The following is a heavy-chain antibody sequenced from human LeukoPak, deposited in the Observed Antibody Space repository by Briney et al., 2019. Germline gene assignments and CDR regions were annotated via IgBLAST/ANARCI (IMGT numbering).Heavy chain of an antibody. V-gene: IGHV3-20*04. CDR1: GFTFDDYG. Sequence: PGGSLRLSCAASGFTFDDYGMSWVRQAPGKGLEWVSGINWNGGSTGYADSVKGRFTISRDNAKNSLYLQMNSLRAEDTAVYYCARVQITMVRGVITRGWFDPWGQGTLVTVSS. CDR2: INWNGGST. D-gene: IGHD3-10*01. CDR3: ARVQITMVRGVITRGWFDP. J-gene: IGHJ5*02.